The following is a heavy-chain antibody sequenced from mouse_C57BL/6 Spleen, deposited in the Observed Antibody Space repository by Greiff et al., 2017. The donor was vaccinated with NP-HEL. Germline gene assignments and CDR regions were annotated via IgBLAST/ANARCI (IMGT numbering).Heavy chain of an antibody. CDR2: ISSGCDYI. CDR3: TRDAYYYYGNSYFDY. J-gene: IGHJ2*01. D-gene: IGHD1-1*01. CDR1: GFTFSSYA. Sequence: EVKLVESGEGLVKPGGSLKLSCAASGFTFSSYAMSWVRQTPEKRLEWVAYISSGCDYIYYADTVKGRFTISRDNARNTLYLQMSSLKSEDTAMYYCTRDAYYYYGNSYFDYWGQGTTLTVSS. V-gene: IGHV5-9-1*02.